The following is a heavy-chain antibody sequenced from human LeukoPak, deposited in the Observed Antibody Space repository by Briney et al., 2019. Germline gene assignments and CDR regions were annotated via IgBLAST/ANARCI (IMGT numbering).Heavy chain of an antibody. CDR1: GFTVSSNY. CDR2: ISSSSGFT. J-gene: IGHJ4*02. D-gene: IGHD3-16*01. V-gene: IGHV3-11*05. CDR3: ARGSPPGD. Sequence: GGSLRLSCAASGFTVSSNYMSWVRQAPGKGLEWVSYISSSSGFTKYADSVRGRFTISRDNAKNSLYLQMNTLRVDDTAVYYCARGSPPGDWGQGTLVTVSS.